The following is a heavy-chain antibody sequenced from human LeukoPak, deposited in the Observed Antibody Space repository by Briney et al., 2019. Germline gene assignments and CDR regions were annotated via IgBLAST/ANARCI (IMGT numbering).Heavy chain of an antibody. CDR2: ISSGGST. CDR1: GFSVSSNY. J-gene: IGHJ4*02. V-gene: IGHV3-53*01. D-gene: IGHD5-18*01. CDR3: AKGGSYGYYFDY. Sequence: GGSLRLSCAASGFSVSSNYMSWVRQAPGKGLEWVSVISSGGSTYYADSVKGRFTISRDNSKNTLYLQMNSLRAEDTAAYYCAKGGSYGYYFDYWGQGTLVTVSS.